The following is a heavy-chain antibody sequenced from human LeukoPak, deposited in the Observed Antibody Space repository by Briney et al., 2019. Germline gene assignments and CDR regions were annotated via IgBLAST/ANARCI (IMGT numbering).Heavy chain of an antibody. CDR1: GFTFSSYS. CDR3: AKDFDSSSWYYYYGMDV. J-gene: IGHJ6*02. CDR2: ISSSSSYI. Sequence: PGGSLRLSCAASGFTFSSYSMNWVRQAPGKGLEWVSSISSSSSYIYYADSVKGRFTISRDNSKNTLYLQMNSLRAEDTAVYYCAKDFDSSSWYYYYGMDVWGQGTTVTVSS. V-gene: IGHV3-21*04. D-gene: IGHD6-13*01.